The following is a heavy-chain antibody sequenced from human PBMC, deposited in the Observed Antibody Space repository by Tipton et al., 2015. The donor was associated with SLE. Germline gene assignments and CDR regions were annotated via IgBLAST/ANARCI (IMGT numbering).Heavy chain of an antibody. CDR1: GFTFSSYS. V-gene: IGHV3-21*04. CDR2: ISSSSSYI. J-gene: IGHJ4*02. D-gene: IGHD2-15*01. CDR3: AKDQCSGGSCYFDY. Sequence: SLRLSCAASGFTFSSYSMNWVRQAPGKGLEWVSSISSSSSYIYYADSVKGRFTISRDNAKNSLYLQMNSLRAEDTALYYCAKDQCSGGSCYFDYWGQGTLVTVSS.